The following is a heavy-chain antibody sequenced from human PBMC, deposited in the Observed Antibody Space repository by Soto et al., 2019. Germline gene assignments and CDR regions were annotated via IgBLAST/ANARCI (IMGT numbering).Heavy chain of an antibody. CDR3: AHRRRPYSGSFYGWFDP. CDR2: IYWDDDK. J-gene: IGHJ5*02. D-gene: IGHD1-26*01. CDR1: GFSLSTSGVG. Sequence: QITLEESGPTLVKPTQTLTLTCTFSGFSLSTSGVGVGWIRQPPGKALEWLALIYWDDDKRYSPSLKSRLTITKDTSKNQVVLTMTNMDPVDTATYYCAHRRRPYSGSFYGWFDPWGQGTLVTVSS. V-gene: IGHV2-5*02.